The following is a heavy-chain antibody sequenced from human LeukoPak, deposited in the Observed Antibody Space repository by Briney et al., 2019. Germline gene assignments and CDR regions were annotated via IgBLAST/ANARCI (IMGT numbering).Heavy chain of an antibody. D-gene: IGHD2-15*01. CDR1: GFTLSSYW. J-gene: IGHJ4*02. V-gene: IGHV3-74*01. CDR3: ARDAGQATPFDY. CDR2: IRRDGTT. Sequence: GGSLTLSCAASGFTLSSYWIHWVRQAPGKGLVWVSLIRRDGTTSFAASVQGRFTISRDNARNTLYLQMNSLGADDTAVYYCARDAGQATPFDYWGPGTLVTDSS.